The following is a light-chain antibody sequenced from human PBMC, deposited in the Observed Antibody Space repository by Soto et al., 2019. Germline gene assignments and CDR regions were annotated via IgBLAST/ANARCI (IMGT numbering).Light chain of an antibody. CDR2: AAY. CDR1: QIISTY. Sequence: DITMTQSPSSLSASVGDTVTITCRASQIISTYLTWYQQKPGKAPKLLIYAAYNLESGVPSRFSGSGSGTDFTLTISSLQPEDFAAYYCQQSYDMPWTFGQGTKVEIK. J-gene: IGKJ1*01. V-gene: IGKV1-39*01. CDR3: QQSYDMPWT.